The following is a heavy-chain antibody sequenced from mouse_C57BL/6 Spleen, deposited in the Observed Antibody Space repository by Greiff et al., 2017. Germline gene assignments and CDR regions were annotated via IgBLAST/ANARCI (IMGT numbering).Heavy chain of an antibody. Sequence: DVHLVESGGGLVKPGGSLKLSCAASGFTFSSYAMSWVRQTPEKRLEWVATISDGGSYTYYPDNVKGRFTISRDNAKNNLYLQMSHLKSEDTAMYYCARDYEGDFWGQGTTLTVSS. D-gene: IGHD2-3*01. CDR1: GFTFSSYA. CDR2: ISDGGSYT. J-gene: IGHJ2*01. CDR3: ARDYEGDF. V-gene: IGHV5-4*01.